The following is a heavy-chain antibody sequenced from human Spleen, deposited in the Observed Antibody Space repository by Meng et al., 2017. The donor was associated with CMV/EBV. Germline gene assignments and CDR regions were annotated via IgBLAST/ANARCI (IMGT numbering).Heavy chain of an antibody. Sequence: ASVKVSCKASGYNFTGYYMHWVRQAPGQGLEWMGWIHPNSGGTNYAQKFQGRVTMTRDTSISTAYMELSRLRSDDTAVYYCTTESQDEYWGQGTLVTVSS. CDR3: TTESQDEY. CDR1: GYNFTGYY. J-gene: IGHJ4*02. D-gene: IGHD6-6*01. CDR2: IHPNSGGT. V-gene: IGHV1-2*02.